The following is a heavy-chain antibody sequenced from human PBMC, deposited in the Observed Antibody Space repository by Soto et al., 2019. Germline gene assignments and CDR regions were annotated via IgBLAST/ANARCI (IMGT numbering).Heavy chain of an antibody. J-gene: IGHJ1*01. CDR2: IAGSFGTT. V-gene: IGHV3-23*01. CDR1: GFTFNNYI. Sequence: EVQLLESGGGLVQPGGSLRLSCAASGFTFNNYIMNWVRQAPGKGLEWVSTIAGSFGTTAYADSVKGRFTISRDNSQNTLFLQMNSLRAEDSAIYYCAKDPPYRMYDFQHWGQGTPVTVSS. D-gene: IGHD1-26*01. CDR3: AKDPPYRMYDFQH.